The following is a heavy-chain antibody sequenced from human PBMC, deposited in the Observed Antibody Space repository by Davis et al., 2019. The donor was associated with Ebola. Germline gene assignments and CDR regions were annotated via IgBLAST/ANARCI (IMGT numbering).Heavy chain of an antibody. CDR1: GFPFTSYI. J-gene: IGHJ4*02. D-gene: IGHD6-19*01. CDR3: AKDLFPVAVSGTFDY. Sequence: GGSLRLSCAASGFPFTSYILNWVRQAPGKGLEWVSSITSTSDIYYADSVRGRFTISRDNAKNSLYLQMNSLGAEDTAVYYCAKDLFPVAVSGTFDYWGQGTLVTVSS. V-gene: IGHV3-21*04. CDR2: ITSTSDI.